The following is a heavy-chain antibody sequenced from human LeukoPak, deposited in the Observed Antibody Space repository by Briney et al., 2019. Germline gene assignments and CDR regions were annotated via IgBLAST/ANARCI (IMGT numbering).Heavy chain of an antibody. CDR1: GGTFSSYA. D-gene: IGHD2-15*01. Sequence: SVKVSCKASGGTFSSYAISCVRQAPGQGLEWMGRIIPIFGIANYAQKFQGRVTITADKSTSTAYMELSSLRSEDTAVYYCASDSSGGSSKWFDPWGQGTLVTVSS. J-gene: IGHJ5*02. V-gene: IGHV1-69*04. CDR2: IIPIFGIA. CDR3: ASDSSGGSSKWFDP.